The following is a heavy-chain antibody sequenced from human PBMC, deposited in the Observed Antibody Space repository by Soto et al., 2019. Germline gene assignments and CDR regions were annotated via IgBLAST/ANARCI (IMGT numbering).Heavy chain of an antibody. CDR3: ARRYSSGWYFDY. CDR2: MSYSGST. Sequence: QLQLQESGPGLVKPSETLSLTCTVSGDSISSSSYYWGWIRQPPGKGLEWIGSMSYSGSTYYNPSLKSRVTISVDTSQKRFSLRLSSVTAADTAVYYCARRYSSGWYFDYWGQGTLVTVSS. CDR1: GDSISSSSYY. D-gene: IGHD6-19*01. V-gene: IGHV4-39*01. J-gene: IGHJ4*02.